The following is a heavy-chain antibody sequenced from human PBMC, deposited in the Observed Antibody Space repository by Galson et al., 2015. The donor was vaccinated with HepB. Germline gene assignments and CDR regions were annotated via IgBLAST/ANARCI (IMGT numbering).Heavy chain of an antibody. Sequence: SLRLSCAASGFTFSGSAMHWVRQASGKGLEWVGRIRSKANSYATAYAASVKGRFTISRDDSKNTAYQQMNSLKTEDTAVYYCTSSIPIFGTYWGQGTLVTVSS. CDR2: IRSKANSYAT. D-gene: IGHD3-3*01. CDR3: TSSIPIFGTY. V-gene: IGHV3-73*01. J-gene: IGHJ4*02. CDR1: GFTFSGSA.